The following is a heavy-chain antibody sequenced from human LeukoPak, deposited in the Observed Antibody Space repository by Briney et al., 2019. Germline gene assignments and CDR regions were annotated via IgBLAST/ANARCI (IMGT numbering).Heavy chain of an antibody. D-gene: IGHD3-22*01. CDR3: ARTHICYDSSGYYYYFDY. CDR2: TNPNSGGT. CDR1: GYTFTGYY. Sequence: ASVKVSCKASGYTFTGYYMHWVRQAPGQGLEWMGRTNPNSGGTNYAQKFQGRVTMTRDTSISTAYMELSRLRSDDTAVYYCARTHICYDSSGYYYYFDYWGQGTLVTVSS. V-gene: IGHV1-2*06. J-gene: IGHJ4*02.